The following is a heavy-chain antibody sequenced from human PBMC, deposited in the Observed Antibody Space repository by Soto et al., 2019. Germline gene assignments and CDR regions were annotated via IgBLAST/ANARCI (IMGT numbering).Heavy chain of an antibody. V-gene: IGHV3-33*01. CDR2: IWYDGSNK. J-gene: IGHJ6*02. D-gene: IGHD2-8*01. CDR1: GFTFSSYG. CDR3: ARDVAPSVAYCTNGVCYSPPHYYYGMDV. Sequence: GGSLRLSCAASGFTFSSYGMHWVRQAPGKGLEWVAVIWYDGSNKYYADSVKGRFTISRDNSKNTLYLQMNSLRAEDTAVYYCARDVAPSVAYCTNGVCYSPPHYYYGMDVWGQGTTVTVSS.